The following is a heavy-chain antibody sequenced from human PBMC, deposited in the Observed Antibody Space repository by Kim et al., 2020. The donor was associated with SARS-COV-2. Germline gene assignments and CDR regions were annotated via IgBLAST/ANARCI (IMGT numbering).Heavy chain of an antibody. J-gene: IGHJ6*03. V-gene: IGHV3-23*01. CDR3: ANMMIGGGYYYYMDV. CDR1: GFTFSSYA. CDR2: ISGSGGST. D-gene: IGHD3-22*01. Sequence: GGSLRLSCAASGFTFSSYAMSWVRQAPGKGLEWVSAISGSGGSTYYADSVKGRFTISRDNSKNTLYLQMNSLRAEDTAVYYCANMMIGGGYYYYMDVWGKGTTVTVSS.